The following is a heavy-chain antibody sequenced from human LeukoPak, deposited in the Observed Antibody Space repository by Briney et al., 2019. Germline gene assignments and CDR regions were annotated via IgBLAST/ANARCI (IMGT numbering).Heavy chain of an antibody. V-gene: IGHV3-23*01. CDR1: GFTFSSYA. Sequence: PGGSLRLSCAASGFTFSSYAMSWVRQAPGKGLEWVSTIRGSGDSTYYADSVKGRFTISRDNSKNTVYLQMNSLTAEDTAVYYCVKDTIPIVLKPSPHGMDVWGQGTAVIVSS. CDR2: IRGSGDST. J-gene: IGHJ6*02. D-gene: IGHD2-8*01. CDR3: VKDTIPIVLKPSPHGMDV.